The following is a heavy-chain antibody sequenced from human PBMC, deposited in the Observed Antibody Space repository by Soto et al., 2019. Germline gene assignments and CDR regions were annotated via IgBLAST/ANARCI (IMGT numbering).Heavy chain of an antibody. J-gene: IGHJ4*02. V-gene: IGHV3-73*01. CDR3: TTDEIDDY. CDR2: IRSKANSYAT. Sequence: GGSLRLSCAASGFTFSSSAMHWVRQASGKGLEWIGRIRSKANSYATAYAASVKGRFTISRDDSKNTAYLQMNSLKTEDTAVYYCTTDEIDDYWGQGTLVTVSS. CDR1: GFTFSSSA.